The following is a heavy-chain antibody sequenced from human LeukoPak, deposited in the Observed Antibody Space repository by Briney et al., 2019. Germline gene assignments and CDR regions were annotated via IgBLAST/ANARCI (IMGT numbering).Heavy chain of an antibody. CDR2: ISGSGGST. Sequence: GGSLRLSCAASGFTFSSYEMNWVRQAPGKGPEWVSAISGSGGSTYYADSVKGRFTISRDNSKNTLYLQMNGLRAEDTAVYYCANSGFDAFDIWGQGTMVTVSS. CDR1: GFTFSSYE. J-gene: IGHJ3*02. V-gene: IGHV3-23*01. D-gene: IGHD3-22*01. CDR3: ANSGFDAFDI.